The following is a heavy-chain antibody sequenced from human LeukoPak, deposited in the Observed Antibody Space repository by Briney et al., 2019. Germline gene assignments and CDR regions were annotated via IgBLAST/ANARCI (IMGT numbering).Heavy chain of an antibody. CDR1: GGSISSSSYY. D-gene: IGHD1-26*01. CDR2: IYYSGST. J-gene: IGHJ6*02. V-gene: IGHV4-39*07. CDR3: AGSSGSSLYYYYYGMDV. Sequence: SETLSLTCTVSGGSISSSSYYWGWIRQPPGKGLEWIGSIYYSGSTNYNPSLKSRVTISVDTSKNQFSLKLSSVTAADTAVYYCAGSSGSSLYYYYYGMDVWGQGTTVTVSS.